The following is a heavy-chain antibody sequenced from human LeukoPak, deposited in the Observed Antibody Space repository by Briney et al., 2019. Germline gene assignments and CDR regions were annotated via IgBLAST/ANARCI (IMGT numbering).Heavy chain of an antibody. CDR1: EFTFSSYA. CDR3: ARGGIVVVPAALDI. V-gene: IGHV3-23*01. J-gene: IGHJ3*02. CDR2: ISSSGGST. D-gene: IGHD2-2*01. Sequence: GGSLRLSCAASEFTFSSYAMSWVRQAPGKGLEWVSGISSSGGSTYYADSVKGRFTISRDNSKNTLYLQMNSLRAEDTAVYYCARGGIVVVPAALDIWGQGTMVTVSS.